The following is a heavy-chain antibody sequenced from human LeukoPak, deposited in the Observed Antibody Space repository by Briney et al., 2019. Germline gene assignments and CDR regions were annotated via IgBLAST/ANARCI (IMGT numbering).Heavy chain of an antibody. CDR2: ISWNSGSI. Sequence: GRSLRLSCAASGFTFDDYAMHWVRHAPGKGLEWVSGISWNSGSIGYADSVKGRFTISRDNAKNSLYLQMNSLRAEDTALYYCAKDMPKYYYDSSGPLDYWGQGTLVTVSS. CDR3: AKDMPKYYYDSSGPLDY. V-gene: IGHV3-9*01. D-gene: IGHD3-22*01. CDR1: GFTFDDYA. J-gene: IGHJ4*02.